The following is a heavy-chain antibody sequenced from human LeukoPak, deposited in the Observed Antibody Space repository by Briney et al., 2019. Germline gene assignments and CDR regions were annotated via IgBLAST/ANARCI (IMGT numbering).Heavy chain of an antibody. J-gene: IGHJ6*03. D-gene: IGHD2-21*01. CDR3: ACGGDFYYYMDV. CDR2: IIPIFGTA. V-gene: IGHV1-69*05. Sequence: SVKVSCKASGYTFTSYGISWVRQAPGQGLEWMGGIIPIFGTANYAQKFQGRVTITTDESTSTAYMELSSLRSEDTAVYYCACGGDFYYYMDVWGKGTTVTVSS. CDR1: GYTFTSYG.